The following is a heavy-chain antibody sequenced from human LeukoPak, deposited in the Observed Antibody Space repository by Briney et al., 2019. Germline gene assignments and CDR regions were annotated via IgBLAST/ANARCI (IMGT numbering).Heavy chain of an antibody. CDR1: GFSFRDFW. Sequence: GGSLRLSCAATGFSFRDFWMTWVGRAPGKRLQWVANINQGGSVKYYVDSVKGRFTISRDDAESSLYVQMNSLRDEDTAVYYCARFGYSGWNLEYWGQGTLVTVSS. D-gene: IGHD5-12*01. CDR3: ARFGYSGWNLEY. CDR2: INQGGSVK. J-gene: IGHJ4*02. V-gene: IGHV3-7*01.